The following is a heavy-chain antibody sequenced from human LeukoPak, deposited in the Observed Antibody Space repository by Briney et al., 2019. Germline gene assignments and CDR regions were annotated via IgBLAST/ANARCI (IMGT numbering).Heavy chain of an antibody. V-gene: IGHV1-69*05. J-gene: IGHJ4*02. Sequence: ASVKVSCKASGGTFSSYAISWVRQAPGQGLEWMGRIIPIFGTANYAQKFQGRVTITTDESTSTAYMELSSLGSEDTAVYYCARDMGAYYCDSSGYLASQNWGQGTLVTVSS. D-gene: IGHD3-22*01. CDR2: IIPIFGTA. CDR3: ARDMGAYYCDSSGYLASQN. CDR1: GGTFSSYA.